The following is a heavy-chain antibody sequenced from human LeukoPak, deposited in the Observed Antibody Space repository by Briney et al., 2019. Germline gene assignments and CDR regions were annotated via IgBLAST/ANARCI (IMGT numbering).Heavy chain of an antibody. D-gene: IGHD1-26*01. CDR3: AREPGSYSGFDY. Sequence: SETLSLTCAVYGGSFSGYYWSWIRQPPGKGLEWIGEINHSGSTNYNPSLKSRVTISVDTSKNQFSLKLSSVTAADTAVYYCAREPGSYSGFDYWGQGTLVTVSS. V-gene: IGHV4-34*01. CDR2: INHSGST. J-gene: IGHJ4*02. CDR1: GGSFSGYY.